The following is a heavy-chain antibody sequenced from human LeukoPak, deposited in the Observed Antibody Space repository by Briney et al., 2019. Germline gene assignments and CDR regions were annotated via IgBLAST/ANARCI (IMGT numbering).Heavy chain of an antibody. Sequence: PGGSLRLSCGASGFTFSSYWMSWVRQAPGKGLEWVDNIKADGSENHYVGSVKGRFTISRDNTKNSLYLQMNSLRDEDTAVYYCSAGPHFDYWGQGTLVTVSS. D-gene: IGHD1-14*01. CDR2: IKADGSEN. V-gene: IGHV3-7*01. J-gene: IGHJ4*02. CDR1: GFTFSSYW. CDR3: SAGPHFDY.